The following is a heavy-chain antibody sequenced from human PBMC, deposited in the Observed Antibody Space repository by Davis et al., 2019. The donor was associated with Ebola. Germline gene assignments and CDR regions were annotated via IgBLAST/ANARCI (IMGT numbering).Heavy chain of an antibody. V-gene: IGHV4-4*02. CDR2: INHSGST. D-gene: IGHD1-1*01. Sequence: SETLSLTCAVSDGSIRSSNWWSWVRQPPGKGLEWNGEINHSGSTNYNPSLKSRVTISVDTSKNPFSLKLSSVTAADTAVYYCARDRAWNRNWFDPWGQGTLVTVSS. CDR3: ARDRAWNRNWFDP. J-gene: IGHJ5*02. CDR1: DGSIRSSNW.